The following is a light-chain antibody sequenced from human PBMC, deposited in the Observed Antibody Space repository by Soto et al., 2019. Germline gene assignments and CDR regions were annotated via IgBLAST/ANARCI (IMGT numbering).Light chain of an antibody. CDR1: SSDVGGYNY. Sequence: SVLPQPASVSGSPGPSITISCTGTSSDVGGYNYVSWYQQHPGKAPKFMIYDVSNRPSGVSNRFSGSKSGNTASLTISGLQAEDEADYYCSSYTTSNTRQIVFGTGTKVTVL. CDR3: SSYTTSNTRQIV. V-gene: IGLV2-14*01. J-gene: IGLJ1*01. CDR2: DVS.